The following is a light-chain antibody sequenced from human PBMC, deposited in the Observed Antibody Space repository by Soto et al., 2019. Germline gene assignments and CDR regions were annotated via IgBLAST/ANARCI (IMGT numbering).Light chain of an antibody. CDR1: SSDVGGYNY. Sequence: QSALTQPASMSGSPGQSITISCTGTSSDVGGYNYVSWYQQYPGKVPKLMIYDVSSRPSGVSIRCSGSKSGSTASLTISGLQAEDEADYYCSSYTSSSTLLFGGGTKLTV. J-gene: IGLJ2*01. CDR3: SSYTSSSTLL. CDR2: DVS. V-gene: IGLV2-14*01.